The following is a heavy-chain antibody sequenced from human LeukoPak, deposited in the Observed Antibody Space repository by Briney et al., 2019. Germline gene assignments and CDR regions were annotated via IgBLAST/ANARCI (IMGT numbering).Heavy chain of an antibody. Sequence: ASVKVSCKASGYTFPSYFMHWVRQAPEQGLEWMGIINPTGGSTTYAQKFQGRVTMTRDTSTSTVYMELSSLRSDDTAVYYCARTAARRFDYWGQGTLVTVSS. J-gene: IGHJ4*02. CDR3: ARTAARRFDY. V-gene: IGHV1-46*01. D-gene: IGHD6-6*01. CDR2: INPTGGST. CDR1: GYTFPSYF.